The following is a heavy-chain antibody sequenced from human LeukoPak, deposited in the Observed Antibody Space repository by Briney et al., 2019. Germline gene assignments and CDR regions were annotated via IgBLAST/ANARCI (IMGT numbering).Heavy chain of an antibody. J-gene: IGHJ4*02. CDR2: INPNSGGT. V-gene: IGHV1-2*02. CDR1: GYTFTGYY. D-gene: IGHD2-8*01. CDR3: ARPRYCTNGVCYSLNY. Sequence: ASVKVSCKASGYTFTGYYMHWVRQAPGQGLEWMGWINPNSGGTNYAQKFQGRVTMTRDTSISTAYMELSRLRSDDTAVYYCARPRYCTNGVCYSLNYWGQGTLVTVSS.